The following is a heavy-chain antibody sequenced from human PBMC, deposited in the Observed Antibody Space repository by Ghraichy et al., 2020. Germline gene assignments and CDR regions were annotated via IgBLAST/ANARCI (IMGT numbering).Heavy chain of an antibody. J-gene: IGHJ4*02. CDR3: AKVESEGTTVTPLDY. CDR1: GFIFRNYA. D-gene: IGHD4-11*01. Sequence: GESLNISCEVSGFIFRNYAMHWVRQAPGKGLEWVALISYDGNNDYYTDSVKGRFTITRDTSTKTLFLQMNSLRPDDTAIYYCAKVESEGTTVTPLDYWGQGTLVTVSS. V-gene: IGHV3-30*18. CDR2: ISYDGNND.